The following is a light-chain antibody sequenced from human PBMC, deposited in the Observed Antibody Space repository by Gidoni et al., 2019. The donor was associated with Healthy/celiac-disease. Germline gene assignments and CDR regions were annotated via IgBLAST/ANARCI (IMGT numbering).Light chain of an antibody. CDR3: QQSYTTPWT. CDR1: QSISSY. V-gene: IGKV1-39*01. CDR2: AAS. Sequence: DIQMTQSPSSLSASVGGRVTITCRASQSISSYLNWYQQKPGKAPKLLIYAASSLQSRVPSRFSGSGSGIDFTLTISSLQPEDFADYYCQQSYTTPWTFGQGTKVEIK. J-gene: IGKJ1*01.